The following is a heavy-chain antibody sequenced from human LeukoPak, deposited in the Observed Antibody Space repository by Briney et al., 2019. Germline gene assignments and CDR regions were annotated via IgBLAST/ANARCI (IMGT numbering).Heavy chain of an antibody. J-gene: IGHJ3*02. V-gene: IGHV3-9*01. CDR3: AKDIGYGAFDI. D-gene: IGHD5-18*01. CDR2: ISWNSGSI. Sequence: QSGGSLRLSCAASGFTFDDYAMHWVRQAPGKGLEWVSGISWNSGSIGYADSVKGRFTISRDNAKNSLYLQMNNLRAEDTALYYCAKDIGYGAFDIWGQGTMVTVSS. CDR1: GFTFDDYA.